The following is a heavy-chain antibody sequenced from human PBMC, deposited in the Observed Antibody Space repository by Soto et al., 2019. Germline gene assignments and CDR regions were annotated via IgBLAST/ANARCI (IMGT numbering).Heavy chain of an antibody. CDR2: LYSSGSI. J-gene: IGHJ4*01. Sequence: QLQLQESGPGLVKPSETLSLICTVSGGSISSSGYYWGWIRQPPGKGLEWIGSLYSSGSIYYNPSLKSRVTISADTSKNQFSLKLISVTAADTAVYYCALREFVGAYLFDYWGHGTLVTVSS. CDR1: GGSISSSGYY. CDR3: ALREFVGAYLFDY. D-gene: IGHD1-26*01. V-gene: IGHV4-39*01.